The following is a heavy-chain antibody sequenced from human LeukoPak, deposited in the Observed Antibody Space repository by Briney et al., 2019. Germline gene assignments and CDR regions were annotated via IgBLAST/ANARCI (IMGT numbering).Heavy chain of an antibody. CDR2: MYYSGNS. V-gene: IGHV4-39*01. J-gene: IGHJ5*02. D-gene: IGHD3-22*01. Sequence: SETLSLTCTVSGAFISNSDHYWGWIRQPPGKGLEWIGSMYYSGNSHYNPSLRSRVTISVDTSKNQFSLKLSSVTAGDSAVYYCARQNYGRTYFYDTSGYPQGFDPWGQGTLVTVSS. CDR1: GAFISNSDHY. CDR3: ARQNYGRTYFYDTSGYPQGFDP.